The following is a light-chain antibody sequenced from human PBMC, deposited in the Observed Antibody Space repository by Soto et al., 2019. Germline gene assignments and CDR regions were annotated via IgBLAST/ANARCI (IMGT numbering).Light chain of an antibody. CDR3: QQSYSTPPET. Sequence: DIQMTQSPSSLSASVGDRVTITCRASQSISSYLNWYQQKPGKAPKLLIYAASSLQSGVPSRFSGSGSGTDSTLTISSLQPEDFATYYCQQSYSTPPETFGQGTKVDIK. CDR2: AAS. J-gene: IGKJ1*01. V-gene: IGKV1-39*01. CDR1: QSISSY.